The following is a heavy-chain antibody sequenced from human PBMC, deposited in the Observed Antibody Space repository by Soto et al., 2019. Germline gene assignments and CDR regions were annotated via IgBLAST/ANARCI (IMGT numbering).Heavy chain of an antibody. J-gene: IGHJ6*02. CDR1: GYSFTSYW. D-gene: IGHD3-22*01. V-gene: IGHV5-51*01. CDR2: IYPGDSDT. Sequence: PGESLKISCKGSGYSFTSYWIGWVRQMPGKGLEWMGIIYPGDSDTRYSPSFQGQVTISADKSISTAYLQWSSLKASDTAMYYCATGGYYYDSSGYYSHPYYYYGMDVWGQGTTVTVSS. CDR3: ATGGYYYDSSGYYSHPYYYYGMDV.